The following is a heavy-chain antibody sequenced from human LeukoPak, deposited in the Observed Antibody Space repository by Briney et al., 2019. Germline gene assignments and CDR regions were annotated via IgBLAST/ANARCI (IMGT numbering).Heavy chain of an antibody. CDR2: IKQDGSEK. CDR1: GFTFSNYW. CDR3: ASLLIAVAGSDY. V-gene: IGHV3-7*01. Sequence: GGSLRLSCAASGFTFSNYWMSWVRQAPGKGLEWVANIKQDGSEKYYVDSVKGRFTISRDNAKNSLYLQMNSLRAEDTAVYYCASLLIAVAGSDYWGQGTLVTVSS. D-gene: IGHD6-19*01. J-gene: IGHJ4*02.